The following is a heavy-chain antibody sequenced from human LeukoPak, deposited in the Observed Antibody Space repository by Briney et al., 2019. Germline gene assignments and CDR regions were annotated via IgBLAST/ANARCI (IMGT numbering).Heavy chain of an antibody. D-gene: IGHD6-19*01. CDR1: GFTFDDSA. J-gene: IGHJ4*02. CDR2: ISGDGGRT. Sequence: GGSLRLSCAASGFTFDDSAMHWVRQTPGKGLEWVSLISGDGGRTYYADSMKGRFTISRDNSKNSLYLHMNSLRTEDTAVYYCAKDGAYRSGWYSGFDYWGQGTLVTVSS. V-gene: IGHV3-43*02. CDR3: AKDGAYRSGWYSGFDY.